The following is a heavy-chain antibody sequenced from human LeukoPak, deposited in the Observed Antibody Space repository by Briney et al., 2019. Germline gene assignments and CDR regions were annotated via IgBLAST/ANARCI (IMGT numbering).Heavy chain of an antibody. D-gene: IGHD1-26*01. J-gene: IGHJ4*02. CDR1: RFTFSDYE. CDR3: AKEGGSSGSYSDFDY. CDR2: ISGSGGST. V-gene: IGHV3-23*01. Sequence: PGGSLRLSCAASRFTFSDYEMNWVRQAPGKGLEWVSAISGSGGSTYYADSVKGRFTISRDNSKNTLYLQMNSLRAEDTAVYYCAKEGGSSGSYSDFDYWGQGTLVTVSS.